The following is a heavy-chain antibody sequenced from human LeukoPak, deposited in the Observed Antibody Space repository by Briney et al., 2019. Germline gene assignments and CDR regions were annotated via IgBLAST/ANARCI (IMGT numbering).Heavy chain of an antibody. CDR2: IYYSGST. CDR1: GGSISSYY. Sequence: SETLSLTCTVSGGSISSYYWSWIRQPPGKGLEWIGYIYYSGSTYYNPSLKSRVTISVDTSKNQFSLKLSSVTAADTAVYYCARDGRAYYYYMDVWGKGTTVTVSS. J-gene: IGHJ6*03. V-gene: IGHV4-59*12. CDR3: ARDGRAYYYYMDV. D-gene: IGHD4/OR15-4a*01.